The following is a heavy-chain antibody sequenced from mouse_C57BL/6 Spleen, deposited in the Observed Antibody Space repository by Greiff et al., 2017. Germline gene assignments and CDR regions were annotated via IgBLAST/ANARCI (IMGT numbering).Heavy chain of an antibody. D-gene: IGHD1-1*01. CDR1: GYAFSSSW. J-gene: IGHJ4*01. V-gene: IGHV1-82*01. CDR2: IYPGDGGT. Sequence: QVQLQQSGPELVKPGASVKISCKASGYAFSSSWMNWVKQRPGKGLEWIGRIYPGDGGTNYNGKFKGKATLTADKSSSTAYMQLSSLPSEDSAVYCCASAYGISYDFAMDDWGQGTSVTVSS. CDR3: ASAYGISYDFAMDD.